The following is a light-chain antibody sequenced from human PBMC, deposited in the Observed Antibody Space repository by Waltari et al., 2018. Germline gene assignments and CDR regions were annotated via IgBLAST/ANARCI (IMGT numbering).Light chain of an antibody. V-gene: IGLV1-40*01. CDR3: QSFDSNLNGGVL. Sequence: QSVLTQPPSVSGAPGQRVTISFTWSSSNIGAGNDVHWYQHLPGTAPKLLIYGKTDRPSGVPDRFSGSKSGTSAALAISGRRAEDEANYYCQSFDSNLNGGVLFGGGTKLTVL. CDR1: SSNIGAGND. J-gene: IGLJ2*01. CDR2: GKT.